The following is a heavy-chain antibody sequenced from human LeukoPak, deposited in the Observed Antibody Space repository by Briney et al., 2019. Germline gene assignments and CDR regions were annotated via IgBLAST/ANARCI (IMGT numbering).Heavy chain of an antibody. Sequence: PGGSLRLSCAASGFTFSSNYKSWVRQAPGKGLEWVSVIYSGGSTYYADSVKGRFTISRDNSKNTLYLQMNSLRAEDTAVYYCALGSNYIWGSYRVVWGKGTTVTVSS. CDR1: GFTFSSNY. CDR3: ALGSNYIWGSYRVV. CDR2: IYSGGST. V-gene: IGHV3-66*01. D-gene: IGHD3-16*02. J-gene: IGHJ6*04.